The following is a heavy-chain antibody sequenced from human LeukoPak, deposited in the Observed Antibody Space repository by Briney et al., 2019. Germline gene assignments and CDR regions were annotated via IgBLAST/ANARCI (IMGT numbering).Heavy chain of an antibody. CDR1: GYTFTGYY. V-gene: IGHV1-2*02. D-gene: IGHD6-19*01. Sequence: ASVKVSCKASGYTFTGYYIHWLRQAPGQGLEWMGWINPNSGGTDYQGRVTMTRDTSISTVYMDLSRLRSDDTALYYCAKYSSGWVNDYWGQGTLVTVSS. CDR2: INPNSGGT. CDR3: AKYSSGWVNDY. J-gene: IGHJ4*02.